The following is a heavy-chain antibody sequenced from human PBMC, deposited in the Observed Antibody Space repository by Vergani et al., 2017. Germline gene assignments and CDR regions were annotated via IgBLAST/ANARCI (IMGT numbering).Heavy chain of an antibody. D-gene: IGHD6-6*01. CDR1: GYTFTSYY. Sequence: QVQLVQSGAEVKKPGASVKVSCKASGYTFTSYYVHWVRQAPGQGLEWMGIINPSGGSTSYAQKFQGTVTMTRDTSTSTVYMELSSLRSEDTAVYYCARVPSIAARRGNWFDPWGQGTLVTVSS. CDR2: INPSGGST. V-gene: IGHV1-46*01. CDR3: ARVPSIAARRGNWFDP. J-gene: IGHJ5*02.